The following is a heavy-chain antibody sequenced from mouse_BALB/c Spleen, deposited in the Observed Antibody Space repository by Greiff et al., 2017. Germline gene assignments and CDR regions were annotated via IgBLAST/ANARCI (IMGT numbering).Heavy chain of an antibody. D-gene: IGHD2-4*01. CDR1: GYSFTSYW. CDR2: IYPGNSDT. Sequence: VQLQQSGTVLARPGASVKMSCKASGYSFTSYWMHWVKQRPGQGLEWIGAIYPGNSDTSYNQKFKGKAKLTAVTSASTAYMELSSLTNEDSAVYYCTRGDYDYERFAYWGQGTTLTVSS. CDR3: TRGDYDYERFAY. V-gene: IGHV1-5*01. J-gene: IGHJ2*01.